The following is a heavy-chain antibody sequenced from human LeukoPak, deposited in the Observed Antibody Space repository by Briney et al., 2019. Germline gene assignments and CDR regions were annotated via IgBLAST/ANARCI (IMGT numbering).Heavy chain of an antibody. J-gene: IGHJ4*02. CDR2: IYYSGST. Sequence: SENLSRNCTVSGGSISSSSYYWGWIRQPPGKGLEWIGSIYYSGSTYYNPSLKSRVTISVDTSKNQFSLKLSSVTAADTAVYYCARDEALQGSFDYWGQGTLVTVSS. CDR3: ARDEALQGSFDY. V-gene: IGHV4-39*07. CDR1: GGSISSSSYY. D-gene: IGHD3-10*01.